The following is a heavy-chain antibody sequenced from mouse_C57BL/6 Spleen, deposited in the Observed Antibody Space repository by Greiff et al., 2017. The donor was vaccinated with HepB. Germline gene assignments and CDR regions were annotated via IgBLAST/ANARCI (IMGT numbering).Heavy chain of an antibody. J-gene: IGHJ1*03. Sequence: QVQLQQSGAELVRPGASVTLSCKASGYTFTDYEMHWVKQTPVHGLEWIGAIDPETGGTAYNQKFKGKAILTADKSSSTAYMELRSLTSEDSAVYYCTRVYYYGSSKHWYFDVWGTGTTVTVSS. CDR3: TRVYYYGSSKHWYFDV. V-gene: IGHV1-15*01. CDR2: IDPETGGT. D-gene: IGHD1-1*01. CDR1: GYTFTDYE.